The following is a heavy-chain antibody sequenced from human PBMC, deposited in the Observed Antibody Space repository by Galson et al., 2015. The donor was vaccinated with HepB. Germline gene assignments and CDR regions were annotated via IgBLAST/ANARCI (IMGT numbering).Heavy chain of an antibody. V-gene: IGHV3-23*01. D-gene: IGHD6-19*01. J-gene: IGHJ1*01. Sequence: SLRLSCAASEFTFSSYAIMWVRQAPGKGLEWVSGMSDNGDNTFYADSVKGRFTISRDLSKNTVYLQMNSLRVEDTAVYYCATRSGASGWYSYFQHWGQGTLVTVSS. CDR1: EFTFSSYA. CDR3: ATRSGASGWYSYFQH. CDR2: MSDNGDNT.